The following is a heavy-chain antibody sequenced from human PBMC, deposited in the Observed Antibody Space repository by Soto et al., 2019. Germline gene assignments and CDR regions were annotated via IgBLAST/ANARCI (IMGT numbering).Heavy chain of an antibody. J-gene: IGHJ6*02. CDR2: IDPSDSYT. V-gene: IGHV5-10-1*01. CDR1: GYSFTSYW. Sequence: GESLKISCKGSGYSFTSYWISWVRQMPGKGLEWMGRIDPSDSYTNYSPSFQGHVTISADKSISTAYLQWSSLKASDTAMYYCARHLAAAGIVGYYYGMDVWGQGTTVTVSS. D-gene: IGHD6-13*01. CDR3: ARHLAAAGIVGYYYGMDV.